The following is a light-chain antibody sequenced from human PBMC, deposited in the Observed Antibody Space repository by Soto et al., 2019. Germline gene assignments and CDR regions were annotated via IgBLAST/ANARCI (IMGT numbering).Light chain of an antibody. CDR2: SNN. CDR1: SSNIGTYT. Sequence: QAVLTQPPSASGTPGQRVTISCSGSSSNIGTYTVNWYQQVPGTAPKLLIYSNNQRPSGVPDRFSGSKSGTSASLAISGLQSEDEADYYCAAWDASLNGVIFGGGTQLTVL. V-gene: IGLV1-44*01. CDR3: AAWDASLNGVI. J-gene: IGLJ2*01.